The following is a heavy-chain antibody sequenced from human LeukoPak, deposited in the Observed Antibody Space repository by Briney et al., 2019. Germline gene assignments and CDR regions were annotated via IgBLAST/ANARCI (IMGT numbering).Heavy chain of an antibody. Sequence: ASVKVSCKVSGYTLTELSMHWVRQAPGKGLEWMGSFDPKDGETIYAQKFQGRVTMTEDTSTDTAYMELNSLRAEDTAVYYCAKDRCSNGIGCYYYYMDVWGKGTTVTISS. CDR1: GYTLTELS. J-gene: IGHJ6*03. CDR2: FDPKDGET. D-gene: IGHD2-8*01. V-gene: IGHV1-24*01. CDR3: AKDRCSNGIGCYYYYMDV.